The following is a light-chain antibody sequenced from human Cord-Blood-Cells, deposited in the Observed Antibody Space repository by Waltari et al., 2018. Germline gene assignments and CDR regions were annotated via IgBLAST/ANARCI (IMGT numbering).Light chain of an antibody. CDR2: DVS. V-gene: IGLV2-14*01. CDR3: SSYTSSSTPVV. J-gene: IGLJ2*01. CDR1: SSDVGGYNY. Sequence: QSALTQPASVSGSPGQSITISCTGTSSDVGGYNYVSWYQQHPGKAPKLMIYDVSNRPSGVSNRFSASKSGNTASLTICGLQAETEADYYCSSYTSSSTPVVFGGGTKLTVL.